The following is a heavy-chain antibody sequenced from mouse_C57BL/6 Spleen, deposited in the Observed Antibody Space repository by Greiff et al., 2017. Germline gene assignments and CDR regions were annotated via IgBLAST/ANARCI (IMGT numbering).Heavy chain of an antibody. J-gene: IGHJ4*01. V-gene: IGHV1-82*01. CDR1: GYAFSSSW. Sequence: QVQLQQSGPELVKPGASVKISCKASGYAFSSSWMHWVKQRPGKGLEWIGRIYPGDGDTNYNGKFKGKATLTADKSSSAAYMQLSSLTSEDSAVYCWGEGANWESLYAMGDWGQGTSGTVSS. CDR3: GEGANWESLYAMGD. CDR2: IYPGDGDT. D-gene: IGHD4-1*01.